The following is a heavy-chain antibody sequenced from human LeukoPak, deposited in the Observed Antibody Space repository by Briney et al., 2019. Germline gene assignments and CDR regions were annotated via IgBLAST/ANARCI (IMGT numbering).Heavy chain of an antibody. V-gene: IGHV3-23*01. CDR3: AKLTRGYCSSTACPNWFDP. CDR1: GFTFSSYA. Sequence: GSLIPFCAASGFTFSSYAMSWVRHPPGGGLEWVSAISDSGGTTYYADSVKGRFTISRDNSKNTLYLQMNSLRGEDTAVYYCAKLTRGYCSSTACPNWFDPWGQGTLVTVSS. CDR2: ISDSGGTT. D-gene: IGHD2-2*01. J-gene: IGHJ5*02.